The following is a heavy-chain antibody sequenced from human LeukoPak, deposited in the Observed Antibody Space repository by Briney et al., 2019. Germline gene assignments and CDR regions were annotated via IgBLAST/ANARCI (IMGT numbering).Heavy chain of an antibody. Sequence: ASVKVSCKASGYSFTTYAMSWVRQAPGQGLEWMGWINTNTGKPTYAQGFTGRFVFSLDTSVSTAYLQISSLKTEDTAVYYCSRVSAYCSGNNCYPHYWGQGTQVTVSS. J-gene: IGHJ4*02. V-gene: IGHV7-4-1*02. CDR1: GYSFTTYA. D-gene: IGHD2-15*01. CDR2: INTNTGKP. CDR3: SRVSAYCSGNNCYPHY.